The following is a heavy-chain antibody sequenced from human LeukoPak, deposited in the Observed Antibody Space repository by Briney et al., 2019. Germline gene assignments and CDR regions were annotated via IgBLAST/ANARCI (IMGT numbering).Heavy chain of an antibody. D-gene: IGHD7-27*01. J-gene: IGHJ5*02. CDR3: TRSHWGLQS. V-gene: IGHV4-59*02. Sequence: PSETLSLTCTVSGASVTDYYWSWIRQSPGKGLEWISYIHHSGNSDYNPSLRSQVTTSLDTSKNQFSLNLISVTAADTAVYYCTRSHWGLQSWSQGTLVTVSS. CDR2: IHHSGNS. CDR1: GASVTDYY.